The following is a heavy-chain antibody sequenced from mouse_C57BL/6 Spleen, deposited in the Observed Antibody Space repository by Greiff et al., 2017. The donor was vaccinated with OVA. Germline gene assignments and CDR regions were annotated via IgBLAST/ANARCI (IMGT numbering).Heavy chain of an antibody. V-gene: IGHV5-4*01. CDR1: GFTFSSYA. Sequence: EVKLMESGGGLVKPGGSLKLSCAASGFTFSSYAMSWVRQTPEKRLEWVATISDGGSFTYYPDNVKGRFTISRDNAKNNLYLQMSHLKSEDTAMYYCARETSNFYLDYWGQGTTLTVSS. J-gene: IGHJ2*01. CDR3: ARETSNFYLDY. CDR2: ISDGGSFT. D-gene: IGHD4-1*01.